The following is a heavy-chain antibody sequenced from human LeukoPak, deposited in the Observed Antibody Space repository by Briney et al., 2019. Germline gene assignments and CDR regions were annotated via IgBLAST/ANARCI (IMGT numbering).Heavy chain of an antibody. CDR2: IYHSGST. D-gene: IGHD6-13*01. CDR1: GGSISSGGYY. J-gene: IGHJ4*02. Sequence: PSETLSLTCTVSGGSISSGGYYWSWIRQPPGKGLEWIGYIYHSGSTYYNPSLKSRVTISVDRSKNQFSLKLSSVTAADTAVYYCARGNYWQQLAPFDYWGQGTLVTVSS. CDR3: ARGNYWQQLAPFDY. V-gene: IGHV4-30-2*01.